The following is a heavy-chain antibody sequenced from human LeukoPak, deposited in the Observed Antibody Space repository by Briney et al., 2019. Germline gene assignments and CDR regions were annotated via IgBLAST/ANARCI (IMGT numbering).Heavy chain of an antibody. Sequence: GGSLRLSCAASGFTFSSYAMSWVRQAPGKGLEWVSAISGSGGSTYYADSVKGRFTIPRDNSKNTLYLQMNSLRAEDTAVYYCVCLEYSSSNFDYWGQGTLVTVSS. CDR1: GFTFSSYA. D-gene: IGHD6-6*01. CDR2: ISGSGGST. V-gene: IGHV3-23*01. CDR3: VCLEYSSSNFDY. J-gene: IGHJ4*02.